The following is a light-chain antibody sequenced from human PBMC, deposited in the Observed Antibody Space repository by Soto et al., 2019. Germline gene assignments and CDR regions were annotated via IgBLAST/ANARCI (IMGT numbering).Light chain of an antibody. CDR1: SSNIGAGYH. CDR3: QSYDSSLSGSVV. V-gene: IGLV1-40*01. Sequence: QSVLTQPPSVSGAPGQRVTISCTGSSSNIGAGYHVHWYQQLPGTAPKLLIYGNSNRPSGVPDRFSGSKSGTLASLAITGLQAEDEADYYCQSYDSSLSGSVVFGGGTKLTVL. J-gene: IGLJ3*02. CDR2: GNS.